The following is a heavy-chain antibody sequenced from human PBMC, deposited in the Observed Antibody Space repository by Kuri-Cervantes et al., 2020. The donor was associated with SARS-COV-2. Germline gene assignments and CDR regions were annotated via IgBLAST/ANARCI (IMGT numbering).Heavy chain of an antibody. CDR2: ISSSSSYI. D-gene: IGHD3/OR15-3a*01. V-gene: IGHV3-21*01. Sequence: GGSLRLSCAASGFTFSNYYMSWIRQAPGKGLEWVSSISSSSSYIYYADSVKGRFTISRDNAKNSLYLQMNSLRAEDTAVYYCASNGGTQPNFYYYYGMDVWGQGTTVTVSS. CDR1: GFTFSNYY. CDR3: ASNGGTQPNFYYYYGMDV. J-gene: IGHJ6*02.